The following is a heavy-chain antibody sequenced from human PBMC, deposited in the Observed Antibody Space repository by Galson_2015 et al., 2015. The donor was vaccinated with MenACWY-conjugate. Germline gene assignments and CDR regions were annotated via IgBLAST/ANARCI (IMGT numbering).Heavy chain of an antibody. CDR2: ISSSSRFI. D-gene: IGHD5-12*01. J-gene: IGHJ4*02. CDR3: ARVASTRGYSYGFDS. CDR1: DFSLSDYY. V-gene: IGHV3-11*06. Sequence: SLRLSCAASDFSLSDYYLGWLRQAPGKGLEWVSYISSSSRFISYADSVKGRFTISRDNAKESLYLQMNSLRAEDTAVYYCARVASTRGYSYGFDSWGQGTLVTVSS.